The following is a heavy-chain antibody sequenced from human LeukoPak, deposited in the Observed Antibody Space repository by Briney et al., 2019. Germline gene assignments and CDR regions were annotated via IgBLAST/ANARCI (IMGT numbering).Heavy chain of an antibody. V-gene: IGHV4-59*08. Sequence: SETLSLTCPVSGGSISSYYWSWIRQPPGKGLEWIGYIYYSGSTNYNPSLKSRVTISVDTSKNQFSLKLSSVTAADTAVYYCAGKGVTTLSNWFDPWGQGTLVTASS. CDR3: AGKGVTTLSNWFDP. CDR2: IYYSGST. J-gene: IGHJ5*02. D-gene: IGHD4-4*01. CDR1: GGSISSYY.